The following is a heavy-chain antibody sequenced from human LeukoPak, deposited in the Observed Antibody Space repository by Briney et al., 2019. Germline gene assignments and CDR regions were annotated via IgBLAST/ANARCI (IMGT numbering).Heavy chain of an antibody. J-gene: IGHJ3*02. Sequence: GGSLRLSCAASGFTFSDYYMSWIRQAPGKGLEWVSYITSTGSTIFYTDSVKGRFTVSRDNAKNSLYLQMNSLRAEDTAVYYCAKDRAIVVVIRDDAFDIWGQGTMVTVSS. D-gene: IGHD3-22*01. CDR2: ITSTGSTI. CDR1: GFTFSDYY. V-gene: IGHV3-11*01. CDR3: AKDRAIVVVIRDDAFDI.